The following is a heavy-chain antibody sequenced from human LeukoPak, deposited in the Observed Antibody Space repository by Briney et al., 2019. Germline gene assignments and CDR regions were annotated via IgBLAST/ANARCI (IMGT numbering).Heavy chain of an antibody. CDR1: GFTFDDYA. D-gene: IGHD4-17*01. Sequence: PGGSLRLSCAASGFTFDDYAMHWVRQAPGKGLEWVSGISWNSGSIGYADSVKGRFTISRDNAKNSLYLQMNSLRAEDTALYYCAKASRTVTPPFDYWGQGTLVPVSS. CDR2: ISWNSGSI. J-gene: IGHJ4*02. CDR3: AKASRTVTPPFDY. V-gene: IGHV3-9*01.